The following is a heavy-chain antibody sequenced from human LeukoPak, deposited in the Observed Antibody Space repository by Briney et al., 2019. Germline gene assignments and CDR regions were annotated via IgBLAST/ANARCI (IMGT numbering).Heavy chain of an antibody. CDR1: GYTFTGYY. V-gene: IGHV1-2*02. Sequence: ASVKVSCKASGYTFTGYYMHWVRQAPGQGLEWMGWINPNSGGTNYAQKFQGRVNMTRDTSISTAYMELSRLRSDDTAVYYCARDLFYCSSTSCRSRWFDPWGQGTLVTVSS. CDR2: INPNSGGT. CDR3: ARDLFYCSSTSCRSRWFDP. J-gene: IGHJ5*02. D-gene: IGHD2-2*01.